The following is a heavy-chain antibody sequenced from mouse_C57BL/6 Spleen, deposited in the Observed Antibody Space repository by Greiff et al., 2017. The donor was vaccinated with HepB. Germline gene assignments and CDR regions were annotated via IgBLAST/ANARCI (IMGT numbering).Heavy chain of an antibody. Sequence: EVHLVESGPGLVKPSQSLSLTCSVTGYSITSGYYWNWIRQFPGNKLEWMGYISYDGSNNYNPSLKNRISITRDTSKNQFFLKLNSVTTEDTATYYCARWRAYDSYYYAMDYWGQGTSVTVSS. CDR1: GYSITSGYY. CDR2: ISYDGSN. CDR3: ARWRAYDSYYYAMDY. D-gene: IGHD2-4*01. J-gene: IGHJ4*01. V-gene: IGHV3-6*01.